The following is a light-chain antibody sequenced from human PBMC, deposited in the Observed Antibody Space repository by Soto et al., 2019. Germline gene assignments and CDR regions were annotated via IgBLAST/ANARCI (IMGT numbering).Light chain of an antibody. J-gene: IGLJ3*02. CDR1: SSDVDAYNH. CDR2: DVN. CDR3: CLCASSDNWV. V-gene: IGLV2-11*01. Sequence: QSALTQPRSVSGSPGQSVTISCTGTSSDVDAYNHVSWYQQHPGKAPKLMLYDVNQRPSGVPDRFSGSKSGSTASLTISGLQPEDEAEYHCCLCASSDNWVFGGGTKLTVL.